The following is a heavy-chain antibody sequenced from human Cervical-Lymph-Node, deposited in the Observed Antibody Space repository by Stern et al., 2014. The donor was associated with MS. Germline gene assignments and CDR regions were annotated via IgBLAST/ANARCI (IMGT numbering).Heavy chain of an antibody. J-gene: IGHJ6*02. D-gene: IGHD3-3*01. V-gene: IGHV1-69*01. CDR1: GGTFSTNA. Sequence: VQLLESGAEVKKPGSSVTVSCKTSGGTFSTNALSWVRQAPGQGLEWVGGIIPMFGAPFYAPDFQGRVTITADESTSTVYMEVTSLRYNDTAVYFCARNRLRFGGPSSRRGSGMDVWGQGTRVTVSS. CDR3: ARNRLRFGGPSSRRGSGMDV. CDR2: IIPMFGAP.